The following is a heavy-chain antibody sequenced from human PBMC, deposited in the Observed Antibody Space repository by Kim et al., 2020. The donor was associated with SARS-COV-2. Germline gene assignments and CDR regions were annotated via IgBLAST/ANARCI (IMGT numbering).Heavy chain of an antibody. Sequence: GGSLRLSCAASGFTVSSNYMSWVRQAPGKGLEWVSVFYSGSSTNYADSVKGRFTISRDNSKNTLYLQMNSLRAEDTAVYYCARGSPTNSFDYWGQGTLVTVSS. CDR3: ARGSPTNSFDY. V-gene: IGHV3-66*01. D-gene: IGHD5-12*01. J-gene: IGHJ4*02. CDR2: FYSGSST. CDR1: GFTVSSNY.